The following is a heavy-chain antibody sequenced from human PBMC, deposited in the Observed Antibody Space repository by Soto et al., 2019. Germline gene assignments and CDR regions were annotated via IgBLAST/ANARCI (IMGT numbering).Heavy chain of an antibody. V-gene: IGHV4-59*01. Sequence: QMHLQESGPGLVKPSETLSLTCTVSGASISSSYWSWIRQSPERGLEWIAYVYHTGATNYKPTLKSRVTISLDTAKGQFSLNLTSLTTADTAVYFCARGGNRYSNVASGVGGFDYWGQGSLVTVSS. J-gene: IGHJ4*02. CDR1: GASISSSY. D-gene: IGHD5-12*01. CDR3: ARGGNRYSNVASGVGGFDY. CDR2: VYHTGAT.